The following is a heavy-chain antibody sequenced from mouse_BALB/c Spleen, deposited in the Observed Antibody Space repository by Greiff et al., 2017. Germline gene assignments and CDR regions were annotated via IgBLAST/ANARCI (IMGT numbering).Heavy chain of an antibody. CDR2: ISYSGST. Sequence: EVQGVESGPGLVKPSQSLSLTCTVTGYSITSDYAWNWIRQFPGNKLEWMGYISYSGSTSYNPSLKSRISITRDTSKNQFFLQLNSVTTEDTATYYCARSNWDRFAYWGQGTLVTVSA. CDR1: GYSITSDYA. CDR3: ARSNWDRFAY. D-gene: IGHD4-1*01. V-gene: IGHV3-2*02. J-gene: IGHJ3*01.